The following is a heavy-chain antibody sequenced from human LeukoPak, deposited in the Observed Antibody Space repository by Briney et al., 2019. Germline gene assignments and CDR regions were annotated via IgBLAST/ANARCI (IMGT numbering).Heavy chain of an antibody. CDR3: ARTENYDFWSGYSSHNWFDS. CDR1: GGSFSGYY. V-gene: IGHV4-34*01. Sequence: SETLSLTCAVYGGSFSGYYWSWIRQPPGKGLEWIGEINHSGSTNYNPSLKSRVTISVDTSKNQFSLKLSSVTAADTAVYYCARTENYDFWSGYSSHNWFDSWGQGTLVTVSS. CDR2: INHSGST. D-gene: IGHD3-3*01. J-gene: IGHJ5*01.